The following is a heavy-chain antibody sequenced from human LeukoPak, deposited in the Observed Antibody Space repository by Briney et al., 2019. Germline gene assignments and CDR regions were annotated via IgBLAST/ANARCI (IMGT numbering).Heavy chain of an antibody. D-gene: IGHD5-12*01. CDR2: INHSGST. CDR3: AYSGYDFSYFDY. V-gene: IGHV4-34*01. J-gene: IGHJ4*02. CDR1: GGSFSGYY. Sequence: SETLSLTCAVYGGSFSGYYWSWIRQPPGKGLEWIGEINHSGSTNYNPSLKSRVTISVDTSKNQFSLKLSSVTAADTAVYYCAYSGYDFSYFDYWGQGTLVTVSS.